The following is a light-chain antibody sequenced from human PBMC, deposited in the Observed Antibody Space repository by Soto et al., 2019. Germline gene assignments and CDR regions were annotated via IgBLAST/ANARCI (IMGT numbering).Light chain of an antibody. CDR1: QTISTY. Sequence: DIQMTQSPSSLSASVGDRVTITCRASQTISTYLNWYQQKPGKAPRLLIYDAYSLLSGVPSRFCGSGSGTDFTLTIASLQPEDFSTDYCQQSDSTPYTFGQGTKVEI. CDR2: DAY. CDR3: QQSDSTPYT. J-gene: IGKJ2*01. V-gene: IGKV1-39*01.